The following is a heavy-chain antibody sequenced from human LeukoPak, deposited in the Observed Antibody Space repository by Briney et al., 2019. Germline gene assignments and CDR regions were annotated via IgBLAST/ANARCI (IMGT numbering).Heavy chain of an antibody. Sequence: GRSLRLSCAASGFTFDDYAMHWVRQAPGKGLEWVSGISWNSGSIGYADSVKGRFTISRDNAKNSLYLQMNSLRAEDTAVYYCARDTPRGSIVGATGTDYWGQGTLVTVSS. V-gene: IGHV3-9*01. CDR2: ISWNSGSI. CDR1: GFTFDDYA. J-gene: IGHJ4*02. D-gene: IGHD1-26*01. CDR3: ARDTPRGSIVGATGTDY.